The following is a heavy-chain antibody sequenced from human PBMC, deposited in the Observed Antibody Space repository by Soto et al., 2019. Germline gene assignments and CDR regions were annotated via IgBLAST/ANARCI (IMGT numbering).Heavy chain of an antibody. CDR3: AKDVQLWFLGYFDY. CDR2: ISGSGGST. Sequence: SLSLAPPAFTSYWSHNRQVRPASGKGLEWVSAISGSGGSTYYADSVKGRFTISRDNSKNTLYLQMNSLRAEDTAVYYCAKDVQLWFLGYFDYWGQGTLVTVSS. CDR1: AFTSYWSH. D-gene: IGHD5-18*01. V-gene: IGHV3-23*01. J-gene: IGHJ4*02.